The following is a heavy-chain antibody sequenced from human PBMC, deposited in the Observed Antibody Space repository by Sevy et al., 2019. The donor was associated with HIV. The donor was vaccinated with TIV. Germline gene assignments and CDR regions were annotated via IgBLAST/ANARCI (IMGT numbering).Heavy chain of an antibody. D-gene: IGHD2-15*01. J-gene: IGHJ6*02. CDR3: ARVTAYCSGGSCYSTMGADV. CDR1: GFTFSSYW. Sequence: GGSLRLSCAASGFTFSSYWMSWVRQAPGKGLEWVANIKQDGSEKYYVDSVKGRFTISRDNAKNSLYLQMNSLRAEDTAVYYCARVTAYCSGGSCYSTMGADVWGQGTTVTVSS. CDR2: IKQDGSEK. V-gene: IGHV3-7*03.